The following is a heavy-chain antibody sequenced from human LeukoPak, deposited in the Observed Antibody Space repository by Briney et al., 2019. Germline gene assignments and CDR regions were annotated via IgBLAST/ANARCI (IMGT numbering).Heavy chain of an antibody. CDR2: IYSSGGT. J-gene: IGHJ4*02. CDR3: ARDFCSGGSCYSYFHY. Sequence: GSLRLSCAASGFTFRTYAMHWIRQPPGKGLEWIGYIYSSGGTNYNPSLKSRVTISLDTSKNQFSLRLSSVTAADTAVYYCARDFCSGGSCYSYFHYWGQGTLVTVSS. D-gene: IGHD2-15*01. CDR1: GFTFRTYA. V-gene: IGHV4-59*01.